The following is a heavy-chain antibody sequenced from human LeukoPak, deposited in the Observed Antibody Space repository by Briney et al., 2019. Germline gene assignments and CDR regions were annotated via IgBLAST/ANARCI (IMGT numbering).Heavy chain of an antibody. D-gene: IGHD3-16*01. V-gene: IGHV3-23*01. CDR3: AKGGLGAVDWFDP. Sequence: GGSLRLSCVASGFSFSTYGMSRVRQAPGKGLEWVSSIRETTGRTYYTDSVKGRFTISRDNSKNTLYLQMNSLRAEDTAVYYCAKGGLGAVDWFDPWGQGTLVTVSS. J-gene: IGHJ5*02. CDR2: IRETTGRT. CDR1: GFSFSTYG.